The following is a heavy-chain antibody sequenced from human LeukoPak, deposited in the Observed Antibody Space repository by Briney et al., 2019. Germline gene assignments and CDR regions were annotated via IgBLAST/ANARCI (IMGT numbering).Heavy chain of an antibody. CDR3: AKEISVRNQFDY. Sequence: ASVKVSCKASGYTFTGYYMHWVRQAPGQGLEWMGWINPNSGGTNYAQKFQGRVTMTRDTSISTAYMELSRLRSDDTAVYYCAKEISVRNQFDYWGQGSLVTVSS. CDR2: INPNSGGT. CDR1: GYTFTGYY. V-gene: IGHV1-2*02. J-gene: IGHJ4*02. D-gene: IGHD1-14*01.